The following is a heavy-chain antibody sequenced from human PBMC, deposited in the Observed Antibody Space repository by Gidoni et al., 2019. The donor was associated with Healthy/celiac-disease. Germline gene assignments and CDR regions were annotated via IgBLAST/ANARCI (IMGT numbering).Heavy chain of an antibody. CDR1: GGSISSGGYY. CDR3: ARGRYCSSTSCYYFDY. CDR2: ISYSGST. V-gene: IGHV4-31*03. J-gene: IGHJ4*02. Sequence: QVQLQESGPGLVKPSQTLSLTCTVSGGSISSGGYYWSWIRQHPGKGLEWIGYISYSGSTYYNPSLKSRVTISVDTSKNQFSLKLSSVTAADTAVYYCARGRYCSSTSCYYFDYWGQGTLVTVSS. D-gene: IGHD2-2*01.